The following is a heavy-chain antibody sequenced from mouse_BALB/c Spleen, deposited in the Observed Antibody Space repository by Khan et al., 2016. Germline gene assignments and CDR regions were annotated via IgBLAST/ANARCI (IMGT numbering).Heavy chain of an antibody. CDR1: GYAFTNYL. J-gene: IGHJ3*01. V-gene: IGHV1-54*01. Sequence: QVQLQQPGAELVRPGTSVKVSCKASGYAFTNYLIEWVKQRPGQGLEWIGVINPGSGGTNYNEKFKGKATLSAEKSSSTAYMQLRSLTSDNSAVYFCAGITACFAYWGQGTLVTVSA. CDR2: INPGSGGT. D-gene: IGHD2-4*01. CDR3: AGITACFAY.